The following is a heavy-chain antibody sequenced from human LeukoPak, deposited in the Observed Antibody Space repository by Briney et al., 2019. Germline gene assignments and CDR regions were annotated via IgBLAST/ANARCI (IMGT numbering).Heavy chain of an antibody. CDR3: ARDHGLGSWYLGY. J-gene: IGHJ4*02. D-gene: IGHD6-13*01. V-gene: IGHV3-48*01. Sequence: GGSLRLSCAASGFTFSSYSMNWVRQAPGKGLEWVSYISSSSSTIYYAGSVKGRFTISRDNAKNSLYLQMNSLRAEDTAVYYCARDHGLGSWYLGYWGQGTLVTVSS. CDR1: GFTFSSYS. CDR2: ISSSSSTI.